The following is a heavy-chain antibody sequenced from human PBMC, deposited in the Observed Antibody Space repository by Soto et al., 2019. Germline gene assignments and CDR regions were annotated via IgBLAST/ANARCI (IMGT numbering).Heavy chain of an antibody. CDR1: GYTFTSYG. J-gene: IGHJ5*02. Sequence: ASVQVSCKDSGYTFTSYGINWVRQAPGQGLELMGWISAYDGKTTYAEKFQGRVTLTTDTSTSTAYMELRSLRSDDTAIYYCARDPHEFWTSYWFDPWGQGTPVTVSS. CDR3: ARDPHEFWTSYWFDP. D-gene: IGHD3-3*01. CDR2: ISAYDGKT. V-gene: IGHV1-18*01.